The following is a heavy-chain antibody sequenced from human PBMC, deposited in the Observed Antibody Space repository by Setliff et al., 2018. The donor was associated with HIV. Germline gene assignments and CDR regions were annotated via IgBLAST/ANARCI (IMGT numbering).Heavy chain of an antibody. CDR2: IRSKAYGGTT. Sequence: GGSLRLSCAASEFTFSNAWMSWVRQAPGKGLEWVGFIRSKAYGGTTEYAASVKGRFTISRDDSKSIAYRQMNSLKTEDTAVYYCTTYYGSGRRGAFDIWGQGTMVTVSS. CDR1: EFTFSNAW. D-gene: IGHD3-10*01. J-gene: IGHJ3*02. V-gene: IGHV3-49*04. CDR3: TTYYGSGRRGAFDI.